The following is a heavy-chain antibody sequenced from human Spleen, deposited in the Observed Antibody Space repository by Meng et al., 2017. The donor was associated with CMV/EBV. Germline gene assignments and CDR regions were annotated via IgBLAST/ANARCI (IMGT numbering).Heavy chain of an antibody. CDR3: ARDHVPRQLWSSFDY. Sequence: GESLKISCAASGFTFSSYAMHWVRQAPGKGLEWVAVISYDGTDKYYADSVKGRFTISRDTSKNTLYVQMNSLRAEDTAVYYCARDHVPRQLWSSFDYWGQGTLVTVSS. J-gene: IGHJ4*02. D-gene: IGHD5-18*01. CDR1: GFTFSSYA. CDR2: ISYDGTDK. V-gene: IGHV3-30*04.